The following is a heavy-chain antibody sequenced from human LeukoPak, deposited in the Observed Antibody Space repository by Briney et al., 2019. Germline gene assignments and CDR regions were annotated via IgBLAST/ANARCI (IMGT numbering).Heavy chain of an antibody. D-gene: IGHD3-22*01. CDR2: IYYKGST. Sequence: PSETLSLTCTVSGGSISSGSYYWSWIRQPPGKGLEWIGHIYYKGSTNYNPSLKSRVTISVDTSKNQFSLELSSVTAADTAVYYCARGYYDSSGYYLFDYWGQGSLVTVSS. V-gene: IGHV4-61*01. CDR3: ARGYYDSSGYYLFDY. J-gene: IGHJ4*02. CDR1: GGSISSGSYY.